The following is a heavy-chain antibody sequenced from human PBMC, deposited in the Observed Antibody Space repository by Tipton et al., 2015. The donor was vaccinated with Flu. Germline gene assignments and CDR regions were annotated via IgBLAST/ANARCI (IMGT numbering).Heavy chain of an antibody. V-gene: IGHV4-38-2*01. CDR2: IWHGGSA. D-gene: IGHD4-23*01. Sequence: TLSLTCVVSGYSINTNSYWGWIRQPPGKGLEWIGTIWHGGSAYYNTSLQSRVTISIDPSQNQFSLNLRSVTAADTAVYYCARVALGNRPPDYWGQGTLVTVST. CDR3: ARVALGNRPPDY. J-gene: IGHJ4*03. CDR1: GYSINTNSY.